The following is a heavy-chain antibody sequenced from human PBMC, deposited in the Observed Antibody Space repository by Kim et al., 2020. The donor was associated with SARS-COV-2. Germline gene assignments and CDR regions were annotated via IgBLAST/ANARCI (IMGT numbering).Heavy chain of an antibody. Sequence: SETLSLTCTVSGGSISSGDYYWSWIRQPPGKGLEWIGYIYYSGSTYYNPSLKSRVTISVDTSKNQFSLKLSSVTAADTAVYYCARDPLILEWSSYGMDVWGQGTTVTVS. D-gene: IGHD3-3*01. V-gene: IGHV4-30-4*01. J-gene: IGHJ6*02. CDR1: GGSISSGDYY. CDR2: IYYSGST. CDR3: ARDPLILEWSSYGMDV.